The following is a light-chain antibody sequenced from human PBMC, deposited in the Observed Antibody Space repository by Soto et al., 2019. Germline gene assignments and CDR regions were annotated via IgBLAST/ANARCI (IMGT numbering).Light chain of an antibody. J-gene: IGLJ2*01. CDR1: SSDVGGYNL. V-gene: IGLV2-23*02. Sequence: QSVLTQPASVSGSPGQSITISCTGTSSDVGGYNLVSWYRQHPGKAPKLMIYEVSKRPSGVSNRFSGSKSGNTASLTISGLQAEDEADYYCCSYAGSSTHVVFGGGTKLTVL. CDR3: CSYAGSSTHVV. CDR2: EVS.